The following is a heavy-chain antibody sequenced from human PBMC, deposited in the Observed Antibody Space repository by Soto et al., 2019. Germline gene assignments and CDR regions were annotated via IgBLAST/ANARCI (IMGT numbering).Heavy chain of an antibody. CDR2: ILYSGST. CDR1: GGSITRNNHY. CDR3: ARLGSSGWYQGSYFDY. J-gene: IGHJ4*02. V-gene: IGHV4-39*01. D-gene: IGHD6-19*01. Sequence: QLQLQESGPGLVKPSETLSLTCIVSGGSITRNNHYWGWIRQSPGKGLEWIGSILYSGSTNYNPSLKSRVTLSVETSKTQFSLKMSSVTAADTALYYWARLGSSGWYQGSYFDYWGQGTLVTVSS.